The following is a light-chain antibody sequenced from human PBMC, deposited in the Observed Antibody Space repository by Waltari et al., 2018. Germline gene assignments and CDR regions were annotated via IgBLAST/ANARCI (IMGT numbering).Light chain of an antibody. Sequence: LTQPASVSGSPGQSITISCTGTSRDVGGYNYVSWYQQQPGKAPKLIIYDVRSRPSGVSDRFSGSKSGNTASLTISGLQAEDEADYLGNSYSNTATPVVFGGGTRLTVL. CDR3: NSYSNTATPVV. V-gene: IGLV2-14*03. CDR1: SRDVGGYNY. J-gene: IGLJ2*01. CDR2: DVR.